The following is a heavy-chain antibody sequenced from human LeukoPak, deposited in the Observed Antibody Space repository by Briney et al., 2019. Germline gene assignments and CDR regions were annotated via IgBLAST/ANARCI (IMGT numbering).Heavy chain of an antibody. CDR1: GYTFTSYA. Sequence: ASVKVSCKASGYTFTSYAMHWVRQAPGQGLEWMGWINPNSGGTNYAQKFQGRVTMTRDTSISTAYMELSRLRSDDTAVYYCARDRVRNPDAFDIWGQGTMVTVSS. CDR3: ARDRVRNPDAFDI. J-gene: IGHJ3*02. D-gene: IGHD3-3*01. CDR2: INPNSGGT. V-gene: IGHV1-2*02.